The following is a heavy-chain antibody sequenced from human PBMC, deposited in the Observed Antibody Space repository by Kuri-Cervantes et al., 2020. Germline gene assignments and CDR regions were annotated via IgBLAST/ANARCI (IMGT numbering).Heavy chain of an antibody. Sequence: SVKVSCKASGGTFSSYAISWVRQAPGQGLEWMGGIIPIFGTANYAQKFQGRVTITADESTSTAYMELSSLRSEDTAVYYCAREDGSSSVAFDIWGHGTLVTVSS. CDR3: AREDGSSSVAFDI. CDR1: GGTFSSYA. J-gene: IGHJ3*02. D-gene: IGHD6-6*01. CDR2: IIPIFGTA. V-gene: IGHV1-69*13.